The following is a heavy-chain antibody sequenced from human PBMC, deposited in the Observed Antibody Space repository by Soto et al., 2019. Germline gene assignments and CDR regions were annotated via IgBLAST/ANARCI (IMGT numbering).Heavy chain of an antibody. D-gene: IGHD4-17*01. Sequence: QVQLVQSGTEVKKPGASVKVSCKASSYTFTSYGISWVRQAPGQGLEWMGWVSAYDGDTNYAQNLRGRVTMTTDTSTSTAYMVLRSLRSHYTDLYYCARDWDYGDIDDVFDIWGQWTMVIVTS. CDR3: ARDWDYGDIDDVFDI. J-gene: IGHJ3*02. CDR1: SYTFTSYG. CDR2: VSAYDGDT. V-gene: IGHV1-18*01.